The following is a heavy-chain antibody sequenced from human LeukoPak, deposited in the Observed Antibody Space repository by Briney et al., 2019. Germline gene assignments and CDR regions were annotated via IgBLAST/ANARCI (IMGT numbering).Heavy chain of an antibody. CDR1: GFTFSSYG. CDR2: IRSKVYGGTP. J-gene: IGHJ4*02. V-gene: IGHV3-49*04. Sequence: GGSLRLSCAASGFTFSSYGMSWVRQAPGKGLEWVGFIRSKVYGGTPEYAASVKGRFTISRDDSKGIAYLQMNSLKTEDTAVYYCTRDQTPYYWGQGTLVTVSS. CDR3: TRDQTPYY.